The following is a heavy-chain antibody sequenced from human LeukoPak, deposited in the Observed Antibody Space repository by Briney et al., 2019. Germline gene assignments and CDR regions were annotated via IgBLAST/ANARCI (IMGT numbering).Heavy chain of an antibody. J-gene: IGHJ4*02. CDR3: ARVFDEGSHYYFDY. CDR1: GGSISSSSYY. CDR2: IYYTGST. V-gene: IGHV4-39*07. Sequence: PSETLSLTCSASGGSISSSSYYWGWIRQPPGKGLEWVGSIYYTGSTYYNPSLKSRVTISVDTSKNQFSLKVSSVTAADTAVYYCARVFDEGSHYYFDYWGQGTLVTVSS. D-gene: IGHD3-10*01.